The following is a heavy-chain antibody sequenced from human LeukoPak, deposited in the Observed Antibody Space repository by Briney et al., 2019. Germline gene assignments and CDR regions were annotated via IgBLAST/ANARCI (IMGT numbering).Heavy chain of an antibody. CDR1: GFTFSSYG. V-gene: IGHV3-30*02. D-gene: IGHD6-19*01. J-gene: IGHJ4*02. Sequence: GGSLRLSCAASGFTFSSYGMHWVRQAPGKGLEWVAFIRYDGSNKYYADSVKGRFTISRDNSKNTLYLQMNSLRAEDTAVYYCAKAAGYSSGWSDYSFDYWDQGTLVTVSS. CDR3: AKAAGYSSGWSDYSFDY. CDR2: IRYDGSNK.